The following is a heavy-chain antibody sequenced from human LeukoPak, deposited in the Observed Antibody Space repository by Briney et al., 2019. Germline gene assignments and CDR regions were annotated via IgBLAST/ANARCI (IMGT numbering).Heavy chain of an antibody. Sequence: PSETLSLTCTVPGGSISSSSYYWGWIRQPPGNGLEWIGSIYYSGSAYYNPSLKSRVTISVDTSKNQFSLKLSSVTAADTAVYYCARGGPRKNYYGSGSYYIGHYMDVWGKGTTVTVSS. CDR3: ARGGPRKNYYGSGSYYIGHYMDV. CDR1: GGSISSSSYY. CDR2: IYYSGSA. D-gene: IGHD3-10*01. V-gene: IGHV4-39*07. J-gene: IGHJ6*03.